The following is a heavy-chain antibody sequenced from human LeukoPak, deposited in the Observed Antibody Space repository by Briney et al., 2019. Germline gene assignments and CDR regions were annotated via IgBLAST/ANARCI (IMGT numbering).Heavy chain of an antibody. Sequence: GGSLRLSCEASRFIFSSYSMNWVRQARGKGLEWLSCISESSSHRYYADSVKGRFTISRDNAKNSLYLEMNGLRAEDTATYYCARDRAALARIGGMDVWGRGTTVTVSS. CDR3: ARDRAALARIGGMDV. J-gene: IGHJ6*02. V-gene: IGHV3-21*06. D-gene: IGHD5-12*01. CDR1: RFIFSSYS. CDR2: ISESSSHR.